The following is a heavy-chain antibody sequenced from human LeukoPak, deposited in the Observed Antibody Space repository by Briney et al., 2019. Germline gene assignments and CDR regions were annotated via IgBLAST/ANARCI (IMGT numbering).Heavy chain of an antibody. Sequence: SETLSLTCTVSGGSISSYYWSWIRQPPGRGLEWIGYIYYSGSTNYNPSLKSRVTISVDTSKNQFSLKLSSVTAADTAVYYCARVYSYDALDIWGQGTMVTVSS. CDR3: ARVYSYDALDI. CDR2: IYYSGST. CDR1: GGSISSYY. V-gene: IGHV4-59*01. D-gene: IGHD5-18*01. J-gene: IGHJ3*02.